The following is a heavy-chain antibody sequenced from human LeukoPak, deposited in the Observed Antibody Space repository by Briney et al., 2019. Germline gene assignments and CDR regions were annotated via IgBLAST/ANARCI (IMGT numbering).Heavy chain of an antibody. CDR1: GFTFSSYS. CDR2: ISGSGGST. CDR3: AKDRRSQWLVQDY. V-gene: IGHV3-23*01. Sequence: QSGGSLRLSCAASGFTFSSYSMNWVRQAPGKGLEWVSAISGSGGSTYYADSVKGRFTISRDNSKNTLYLQMNSLRAEDTAVYYCAKDRRSQWLVQDYWGQGTLVTVSS. J-gene: IGHJ4*02. D-gene: IGHD6-19*01.